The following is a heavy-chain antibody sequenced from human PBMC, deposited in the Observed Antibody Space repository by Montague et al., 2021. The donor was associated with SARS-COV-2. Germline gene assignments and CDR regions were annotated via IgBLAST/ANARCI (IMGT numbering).Heavy chain of an antibody. D-gene: IGHD3/OR15-3a*01. Sequence: SETLSLTCAVSGDSIITTNWWSWVRQPPGKGLGLIGDIYQSGSTNYNPSRKSRVTMSIDKSKNQFSLELNSATAADTALYYCMKAGGLDNRPPVWGQGALVIVSS. CDR3: MKAGGLDNRPPV. CDR1: GDSIITTNW. J-gene: IGHJ4*02. V-gene: IGHV4-4*02. CDR2: IYQSGST.